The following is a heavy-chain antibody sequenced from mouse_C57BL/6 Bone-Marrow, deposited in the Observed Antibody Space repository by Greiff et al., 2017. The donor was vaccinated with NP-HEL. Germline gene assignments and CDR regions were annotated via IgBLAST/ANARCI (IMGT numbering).Heavy chain of an antibody. CDR2: SNPYNGGT. Sequence: EVQLQQSGPVLVKPGASVKMSCKASGSTFPDYYMNWVTQRHGQSLAWIGVSNPYNGGTSYNQKFKGKATLTVDKSSSTAYMELNSLTSEDSAVYYCAIGLGYWGQGTTLTVSS. CDR1: GSTFPDYY. D-gene: IGHD3-1*01. V-gene: IGHV1-19*01. CDR3: AIGLGY. J-gene: IGHJ2*01.